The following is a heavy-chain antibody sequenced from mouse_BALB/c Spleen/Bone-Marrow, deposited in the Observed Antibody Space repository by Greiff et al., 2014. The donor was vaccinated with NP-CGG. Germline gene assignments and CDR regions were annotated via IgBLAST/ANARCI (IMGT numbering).Heavy chain of an antibody. J-gene: IGHJ1*01. CDR1: GYTFTNYW. D-gene: IGHD2-2*01. CDR2: IAPGSGST. Sequence: DLVKPGASVKLSCKASGYTFTNYWINWIKQRPGQGLEWIGRIAPGSGSTYYNEMFKGTTTLTVDTSSSTAYIQLSSLSSEDSDVYFCARERYGYDGWYFDVWGAGTTVTVSS. V-gene: IGHV1S41*01. CDR3: ARERYGYDGWYFDV.